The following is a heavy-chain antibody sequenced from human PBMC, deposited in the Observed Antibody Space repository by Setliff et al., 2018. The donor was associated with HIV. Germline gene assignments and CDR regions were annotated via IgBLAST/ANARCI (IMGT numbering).Heavy chain of an antibody. Sequence: SETLSLTCTVSGGIISSDSFFWSWIRQPPGKGLEWIGHIYIGSTNYNPSLKSRVTISTDTSKNQFSLKLSSVTAADTAVYYCARTYSSSWYSSHLWVDYWGQGTLVTVSS. J-gene: IGHJ4*02. CDR2: IYIGST. CDR3: ARTYSSSWYSSHLWVDY. CDR1: GGIISSDSFF. D-gene: IGHD6-13*01. V-gene: IGHV4-61*09.